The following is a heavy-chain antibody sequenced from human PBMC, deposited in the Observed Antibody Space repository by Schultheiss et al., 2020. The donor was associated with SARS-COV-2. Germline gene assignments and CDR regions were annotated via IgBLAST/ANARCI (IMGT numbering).Heavy chain of an antibody. J-gene: IGHJ4*02. CDR2: ISGSGARA. CDR1: GFSFSSYA. Sequence: GGSLRLSCAASGFSFSSYAMSWVRQAPGKGPEWIATISGSGARAYYADSLKGRFTISRDNAKSSLYLDIDSLRAEDTAVYYCARDRGYLGSVSYTFDNWGQGTLVTVSS. CDR3: ARDRGYLGSVSYTFDN. D-gene: IGHD3-10*01. V-gene: IGHV3-23*01.